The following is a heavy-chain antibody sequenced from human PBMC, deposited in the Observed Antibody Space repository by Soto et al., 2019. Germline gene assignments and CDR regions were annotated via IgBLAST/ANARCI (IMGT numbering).Heavy chain of an antibody. D-gene: IGHD1-1*01. CDR1: GFTFSSHG. V-gene: IGHV3-33*01. CDR2: IWYDGSNK. Sequence: QVQLVESGGGMVQPGRSLRLSCAASGFTFSSHGMHWVRQAPDKGLEWVAVIWYDGSNKYYADSVKGRFTISRDNSKNTLYLQMNSLRAEDTAVYYCARWSDNKVVDPWGQGTLVTVSS. J-gene: IGHJ5*02. CDR3: ARWSDNKVVDP.